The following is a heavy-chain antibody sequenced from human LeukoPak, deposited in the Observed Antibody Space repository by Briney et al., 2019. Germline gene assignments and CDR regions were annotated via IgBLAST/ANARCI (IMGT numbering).Heavy chain of an antibody. V-gene: IGHV3-30-3*01. D-gene: IGHD3-16*02. CDR2: ISYDGSNK. Sequence: GRSLRLSCAASGFTFSSYAMHWVRQAPGKGLEWVAVISYDGSNKYYADSVKGRFTISRDNSKNTLYLQMNSLRAEDTAVYYCAREYDYVWGSYRWFDPRGQGTLVTVSS. CDR3: AREYDYVWGSYRWFDP. J-gene: IGHJ5*02. CDR1: GFTFSSYA.